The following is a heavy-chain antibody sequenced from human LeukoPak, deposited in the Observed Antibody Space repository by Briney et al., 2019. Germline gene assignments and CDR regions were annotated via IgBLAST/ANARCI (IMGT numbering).Heavy chain of an antibody. CDR3: ARAAMTTGHSDY. D-gene: IGHD4-17*01. CDR1: GGSISSGSYY. Sequence: PSQTLSLTCTVSGGSISSGSYYWSWIRQPPGKGLEWIGEINHSGSTNYNPSLKSRVTISVDTSKNQFSLKLSSVTAADTAVYYCARAAMTTGHSDYWGQGTLVTVSS. V-gene: IGHV4-39*07. J-gene: IGHJ4*02. CDR2: INHSGST.